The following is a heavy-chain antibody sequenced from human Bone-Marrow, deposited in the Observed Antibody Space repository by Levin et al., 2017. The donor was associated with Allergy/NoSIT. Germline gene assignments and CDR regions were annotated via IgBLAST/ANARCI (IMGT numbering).Heavy chain of an antibody. CDR1: GGSLTSHY. J-gene: IGHJ4*02. V-gene: IGHV4-59*11. Sequence: SETLSLTCTVSGGSLTSHYWNWIRQVPGKGLEWIGYIYSSGTTNYNPSLESRVSMSVDTSQNQISLWLNSVTAAATAVYFCARGGRLENVILSHHLDGWGQGTPVSVSS. CDR3: ARGGRLENVILSHHLDG. CDR2: IYSSGTT. D-gene: IGHD6-19*01.